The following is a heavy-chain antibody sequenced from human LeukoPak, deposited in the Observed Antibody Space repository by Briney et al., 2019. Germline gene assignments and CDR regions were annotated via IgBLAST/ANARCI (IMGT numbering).Heavy chain of an antibody. CDR3: ARDVSRCSSTSCYSYYGMDV. CDR2: ISSSSSYI. J-gene: IGHJ6*02. Sequence: GGSPRLSCAASGFTFSSYSMNWVRQAPGKGLEWVSSISSSSSYIYYADSVKGRFTISRDNAKNSLYLQMNGLRAEDTAVYYCARDVSRCSSTSCYSYYGMDVWGQGTTVTVSS. CDR1: GFTFSSYS. D-gene: IGHD2-2*01. V-gene: IGHV3-21*01.